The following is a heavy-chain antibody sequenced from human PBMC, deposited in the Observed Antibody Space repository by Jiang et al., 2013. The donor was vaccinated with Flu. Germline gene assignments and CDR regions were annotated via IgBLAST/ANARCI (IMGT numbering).Heavy chain of an antibody. Sequence: GAEVKKPGESLKISCKGSGYSFTSYWDRLGCARCPGKAWSGWGSSILGDSDTRYSPSFQGQVTISADKSISTAYLQWSSLKASDTAMYYCARGGTTDYGDYRQTPQPLPFDYWGQGTLVTVSS. V-gene: IGHV5-51*01. D-gene: IGHD4-17*01. CDR2: SILGDSDT. CDR3: ARGGTTDYGDYRQTPQPLPFDY. J-gene: IGHJ4*02. CDR1: GYSFTSYW.